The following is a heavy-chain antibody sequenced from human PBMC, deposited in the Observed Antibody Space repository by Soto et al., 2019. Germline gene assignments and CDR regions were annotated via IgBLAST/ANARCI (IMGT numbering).Heavy chain of an antibody. CDR1: GGSISSGGYS. D-gene: IGHD6-19*01. V-gene: IGHV4-30-2*01. J-gene: IGHJ3*02. CDR3: ARQQDSGWNGVAFDT. CDR2: IYHSGST. Sequence: SETLSLTCAVSGGSISSGGYSWSWIRQPPGKGLEWIGYIYHSGSTYYNPSLKSRVTISVDRSKNQFSLKLSSVTAADTAVYCCARQQDSGWNGVAFDTWGQGTMVTVSS.